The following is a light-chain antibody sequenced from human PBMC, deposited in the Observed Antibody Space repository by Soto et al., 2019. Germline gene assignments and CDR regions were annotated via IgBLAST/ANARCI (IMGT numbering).Light chain of an antibody. Sequence: SYELTQPPSVSGAPGQTARLSCGGINIASKSVHWYQQKPGQAPVLVVYDDKFRPSGIPERFSGSKSANMATLIIRRVEAGAEADYYCQVWDGSRDQVVFGGGTKLTVL. V-gene: IGLV3-21*02. CDR3: QVWDGSRDQVV. CDR1: NIASKS. J-gene: IGLJ2*01. CDR2: DDK.